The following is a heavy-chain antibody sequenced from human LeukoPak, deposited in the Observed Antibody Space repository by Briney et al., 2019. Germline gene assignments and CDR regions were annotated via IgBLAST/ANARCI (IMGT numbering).Heavy chain of an antibody. D-gene: IGHD6-13*01. J-gene: IGHJ5*02. Sequence: ASVKVSCKASGYTFTSYGISWVRQAPGQGLEWMGWISAYSGNTNYAQKLQGRVTMTTDTSTSTAYMELRSLRSDDTAVYYCARPIVAAGSNWFDPWGQGTLVTVSS. V-gene: IGHV1-18*01. CDR3: ARPIVAAGSNWFDP. CDR1: GYTFTSYG. CDR2: ISAYSGNT.